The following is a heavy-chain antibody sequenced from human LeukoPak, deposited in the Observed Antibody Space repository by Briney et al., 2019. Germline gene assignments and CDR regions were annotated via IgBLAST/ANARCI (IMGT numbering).Heavy chain of an antibody. V-gene: IGHV5-51*01. J-gene: IGHJ4*02. D-gene: IGHD6-25*01. CDR2: IYPRDSDT. CDR3: ARLLAAPYYINF. CDR1: GYKFTNYW. Sequence: GESLKISCKGSGYKFTNYWIAWVRQMPGQGLEWLGIIYPRDSDTRYSPSFQGQVSVSVDTSIDTAYLQWSSVKASDTAMYYCARLLAAPYYINFWGQGTLVTVSS.